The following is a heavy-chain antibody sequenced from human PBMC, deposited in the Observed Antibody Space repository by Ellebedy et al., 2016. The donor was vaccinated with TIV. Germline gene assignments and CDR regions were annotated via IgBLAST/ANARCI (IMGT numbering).Heavy chain of an antibody. CDR2: LYHSGST. J-gene: IGHJ5*02. V-gene: IGHV4-30-2*01. Sequence: SETLSLTCAVSGGSISSGSYSWCWIRQPPGKGLEWIRYLYHSGSTYFHPSLKSPVPISVDRCKNQFSMKLNSVTAADTAVYSWARTSVIPARPVMRWFDPWGQGTLVTVSS. CDR1: GGSISSGSYS. CDR3: ARTSVIPARPVMRWFDP. D-gene: IGHD6-6*01.